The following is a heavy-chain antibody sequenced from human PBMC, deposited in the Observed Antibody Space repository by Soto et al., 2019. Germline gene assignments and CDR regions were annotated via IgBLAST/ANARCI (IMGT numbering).Heavy chain of an antibody. CDR3: ARRYSSGFDY. V-gene: IGHV4-59*01. Sequence: QVQLQESGPGLVKPSETLSLTCTVSGGSTNSYYWSWIRQPPGKGLEWIGYIYYSGSTNYNPSLKSRVTISVDTSKNQFSLKLSSVTAADTAVYYCARRYSSGFDYWGQGTLVTVSS. CDR2: IYYSGST. J-gene: IGHJ4*02. CDR1: GGSTNSYY. D-gene: IGHD6-19*01.